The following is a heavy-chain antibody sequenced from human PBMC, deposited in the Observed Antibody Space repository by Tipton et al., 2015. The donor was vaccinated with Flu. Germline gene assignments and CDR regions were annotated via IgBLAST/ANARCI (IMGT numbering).Heavy chain of an antibody. CDR2: IYTTGGT. D-gene: IGHD3-10*01. J-gene: IGHJ4*02. CDR3: ARIYYYGSGDYYLDS. CDR1: GGSISSGSYY. Sequence: TLSLTCTVSGGSISSGSYYWSWIRQPAGKGLEWIGRIYTTGGTNYNPSPKSRVTISADTSKNKFSLELRSVTAADTAVYYCARIYYYGSGDYYLDSWGQGTLVTVSS. V-gene: IGHV4-61*02.